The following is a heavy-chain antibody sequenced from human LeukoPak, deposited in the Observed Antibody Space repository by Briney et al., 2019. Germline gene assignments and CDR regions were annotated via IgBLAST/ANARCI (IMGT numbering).Heavy chain of an antibody. D-gene: IGHD2-2*02. J-gene: IGHJ4*02. CDR1: GYTFTSYG. V-gene: IGHV1-18*01. Sequence: ASVKVSCKASGYTFTSYGISWVRQAPGQGLEWMGWISAYNGNTNYAQKLQGRVTMTTDTSTSTAYMELRSLRSDDTGVYYCARDVEGYCSSTSCYKGAFDYWGQGTLVTVSS. CDR2: ISAYNGNT. CDR3: ARDVEGYCSSTSCYKGAFDY.